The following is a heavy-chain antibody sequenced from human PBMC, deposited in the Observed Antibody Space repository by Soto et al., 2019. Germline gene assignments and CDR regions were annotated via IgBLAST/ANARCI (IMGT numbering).Heavy chain of an antibody. Sequence: EVQLLESGGGLVQSGGSLRLSCAASGFTFNTYAMNWVRQAPGKGLEWVSTISDSGFTTYYADSVKGRFTISRDNSKNTLYLQMNSLRVEDTAIYYCAKAPGSSARRTQSFDYCGQGTLVTVSS. J-gene: IGHJ4*02. CDR1: GFTFNTYA. V-gene: IGHV3-23*01. D-gene: IGHD6-6*01. CDR3: AKAPGSSARRTQSFDY. CDR2: ISDSGFTT.